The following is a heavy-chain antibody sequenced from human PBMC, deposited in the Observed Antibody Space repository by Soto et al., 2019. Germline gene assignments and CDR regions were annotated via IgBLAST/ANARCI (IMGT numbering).Heavy chain of an antibody. CDR3: ARDPRGLVWQYYDFWSGSAY. CDR2: IYHSGST. D-gene: IGHD3-3*01. Sequence: QVQLQESGPGLVKPSGTLSLTCAVSGGSISSSNWWSWVRQPPGKGLEWIGEIYHSGSTNYNPSLKSRVTISVDKSKNQFSLKLSSVTAADTAVYYCARDPRGLVWQYYDFWSGSAYWGQGTLVTVSS. V-gene: IGHV4-4*02. J-gene: IGHJ4*02. CDR1: GGSISSSNW.